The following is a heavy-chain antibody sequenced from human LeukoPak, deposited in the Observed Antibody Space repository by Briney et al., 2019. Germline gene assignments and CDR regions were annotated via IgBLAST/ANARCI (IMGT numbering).Heavy chain of an antibody. V-gene: IGHV3-13*01. Sequence: GGSLRLSCAASGFTFSSYDMHWVRQAPGKGLEWVSAIGTAGDTYYPGSVKGRFTISRENAKNSLYLQMNSLRAGDTAVYYCAGDSCSSTSCPGNAFDIWGQGTMVTVSS. D-gene: IGHD2-2*01. CDR1: GFTFSSYD. J-gene: IGHJ3*02. CDR3: AGDSCSSTSCPGNAFDI. CDR2: IGTAGDT.